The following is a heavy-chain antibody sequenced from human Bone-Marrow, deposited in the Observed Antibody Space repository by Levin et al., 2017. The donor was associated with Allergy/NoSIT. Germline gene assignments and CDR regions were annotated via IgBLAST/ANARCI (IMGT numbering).Heavy chain of an antibody. CDR1: GFTFSSYA. Sequence: GGSLRLSCAASGFTFSSYAMSWVRQAPGKGLEWVSAISGSGGSTYYADSVKGRFTISRDNSKNTLYLQMNSLRAEDTAVYYCAKDEATVVVVAAGAFDIWGQGTMVTVSS. D-gene: IGHD2-15*01. CDR3: AKDEATVVVVAAGAFDI. J-gene: IGHJ3*02. CDR2: ISGSGGST. V-gene: IGHV3-23*01.